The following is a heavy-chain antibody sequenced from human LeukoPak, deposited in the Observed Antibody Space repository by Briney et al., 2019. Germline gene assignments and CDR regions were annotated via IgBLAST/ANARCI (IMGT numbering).Heavy chain of an antibody. V-gene: IGHV1-46*01. Sequence: ASVKVSCKASGYTFTGYYMHWVRQAPGRGLEWMGLINSSGGTTSYAQKFQGRVTMTRDTSTSTVYMELSSLRSEDTAVYYCARGGWYYFDYWGQGTLVTVSS. CDR3: ARGGWYYFDY. CDR2: INSSGGTT. CDR1: GYTFTGYY. J-gene: IGHJ4*02. D-gene: IGHD6-19*01.